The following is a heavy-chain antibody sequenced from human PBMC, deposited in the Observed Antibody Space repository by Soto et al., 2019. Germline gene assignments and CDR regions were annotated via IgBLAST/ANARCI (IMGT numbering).Heavy chain of an antibody. J-gene: IGHJ4*02. CDR3: AREGSYSDYHFEHGIQLWYFDF. D-gene: IGHD5-12*01. CDR2: IFSSGST. CDR1: GGSINTFY. Sequence: SETLSLTCTVSGGSINTFYWSWVRQPAGKGLEWIGRIFSSGSTSFNPSLESRVAMSVDTSKNHFSLNLSSVTAADMAAYYCAREGSYSDYHFEHGIQLWYFDFWGQGALVTVSS. V-gene: IGHV4-4*07.